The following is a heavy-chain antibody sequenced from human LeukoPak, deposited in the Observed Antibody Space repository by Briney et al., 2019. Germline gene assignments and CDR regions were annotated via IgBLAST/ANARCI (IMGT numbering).Heavy chain of an antibody. CDR3: AKSSYYDASGYYREYYFDY. Sequence: PGGSLRLSCAASGFTFSSYWMNWARQAPGKGLEWVASINHNGNVNYYVDSVRGRFTISRDNAKNSLYLQMSNLRAEDTAVYYCAKSSYYDASGYYREYYFDYWGQGTLVTVSS. J-gene: IGHJ4*02. D-gene: IGHD3-22*01. V-gene: IGHV3-7*03. CDR2: INHNGNVN. CDR1: GFTFSSYW.